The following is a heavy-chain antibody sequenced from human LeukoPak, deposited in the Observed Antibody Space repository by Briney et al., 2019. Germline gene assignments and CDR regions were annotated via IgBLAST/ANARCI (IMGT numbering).Heavy chain of an antibody. V-gene: IGHV3-21*01. CDR2: IGSGGRHI. CDR1: GFTLSTYT. J-gene: IGHJ4*02. D-gene: IGHD5-18*01. Sequence: SGGSLRLSCAASGFTLSTYTMNWVRQAPGKGLEWVASIGSGGRHIHYADSVKGRFAISRDNAKNSLYLQMNSQRAEDTAVYYCARSGYTYGFDYWGQGALVTVSS. CDR3: ARSGYTYGFDY.